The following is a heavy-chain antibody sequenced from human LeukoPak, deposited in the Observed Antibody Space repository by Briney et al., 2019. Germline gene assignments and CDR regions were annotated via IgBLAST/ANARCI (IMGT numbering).Heavy chain of an antibody. D-gene: IGHD2-21*02. CDR3: WREGVVTAQVWFDL. Sequence: SETLSLTCTVSGGSISSYYWSWIRQPPGKGLEWVGYIYYSGSTNYNPSLESRVPISVGTSKDQFALKLSSVTAADTAVYYCWREGVVTAQVWFDLWGQGTLVTVSS. V-gene: IGHV4-59*01. CDR2: IYYSGST. CDR1: GGSISSYY. J-gene: IGHJ5*02.